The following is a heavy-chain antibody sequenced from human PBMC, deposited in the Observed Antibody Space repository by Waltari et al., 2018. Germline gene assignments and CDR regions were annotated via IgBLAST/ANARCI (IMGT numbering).Heavy chain of an antibody. CDR2: IHDMVDT. Sequence: QVQLHESGPGLVRPSETLSLTCTVSGGSLTTYYWIWVRRPPGQGRGFMGYIHDMVDTNYSPSLKSRVSMSIDPSKNQFSLKVSSVTAADSAMYYCARVHGSESPLSWGTDVWGQGTAVTVSS. CDR3: ARVHGSESPLSWGTDV. V-gene: IGHV4-59*01. J-gene: IGHJ6*02. D-gene: IGHD3-16*01. CDR1: GGSLTTYY.